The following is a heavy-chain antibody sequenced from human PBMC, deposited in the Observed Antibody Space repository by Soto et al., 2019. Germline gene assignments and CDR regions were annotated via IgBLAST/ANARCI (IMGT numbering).Heavy chain of an antibody. D-gene: IGHD5-18*01. CDR1: GFSFSNYG. V-gene: IGHV3-33*01. J-gene: IGHJ3*02. CDR3: TRGQGASWIRQNMGGAFDI. CDR2: IWYDGSNK. Sequence: QVQLVESGGGVVQPGRSLRLSCAASGFSFSNYGMHWVRQAPGKGLEWLAVIWYDGSNKYYADSVKGRFTISRDNSKDTLYLPMNSLRGEDTAVYYCTRGQGASWIRQNMGGAFDIWGQGTMVTVSS.